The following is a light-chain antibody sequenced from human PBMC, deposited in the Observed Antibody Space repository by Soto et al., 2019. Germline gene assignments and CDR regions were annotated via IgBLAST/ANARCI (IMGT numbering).Light chain of an antibody. CDR3: QQYGRSPFT. Sequence: EIVLTQSPGTLSLSPGERATLSCRASQSVSSSYLAWYQQKPGQAPRLLIYGASSRDTGFPGRFSGSGSGTDFTLTISRLEPEDFAVYYCQQYGRSPFTFGPGTKVDIK. J-gene: IGKJ3*01. V-gene: IGKV3-20*01. CDR1: QSVSSSY. CDR2: GAS.